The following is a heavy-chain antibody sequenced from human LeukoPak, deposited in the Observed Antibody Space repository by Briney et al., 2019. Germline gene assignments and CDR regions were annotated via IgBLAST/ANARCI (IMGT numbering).Heavy chain of an antibody. D-gene: IGHD4-17*01. CDR2: INPNSGGT. Sequence: RASVKVSCKASGYTFTGYYMHWVRQAPGQGLEWMGWINPNSGGTNYAQKFQGRVTMTRDTSISTAYMELSRLRSDDTAVYYCARVLGYGDYALGYWGQGTLVTVSS. V-gene: IGHV1-2*02. CDR3: ARVLGYGDYALGY. CDR1: GYTFTGYY. J-gene: IGHJ4*02.